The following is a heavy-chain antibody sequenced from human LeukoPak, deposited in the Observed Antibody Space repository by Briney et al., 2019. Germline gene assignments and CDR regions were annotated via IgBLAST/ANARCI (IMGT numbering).Heavy chain of an antibody. V-gene: IGHV3-23*01. J-gene: IGHJ6*03. CDR2: ISGSGGST. CDR3: ARGGAAGNNYYYYYYMDV. Sequence: GGSLRLSCAASGFTFSSYGMSWVRQAPGKGLEWVSAISGSGGSTYYADSVKGRFTISRDNSKNTLYLQMNSLRAEDTAVYYCARGGAAGNNYYYYYYMDVWGKGTTVTISS. D-gene: IGHD6-13*01. CDR1: GFTFSSYG.